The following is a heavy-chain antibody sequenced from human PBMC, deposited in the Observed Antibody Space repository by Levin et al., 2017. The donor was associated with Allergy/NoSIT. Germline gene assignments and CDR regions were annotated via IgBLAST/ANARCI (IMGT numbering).Heavy chain of an antibody. D-gene: IGHD4-11*01. CDR1: GFIFNTFW. CDR3: ARDQGTTKYRYGLNG. CDR2: IKHDGSEK. Sequence: LSLTCASSGFIFNTFWMTWVRQAPGKGLEWVANIKHDGSEKYYVDSVKGRFTISRDNAKKSVFLQMNSLRVEDTAVYYCARDQGTTKYRYGLNGWGQGTTVTVSS. J-gene: IGHJ6*02. V-gene: IGHV3-7*01.